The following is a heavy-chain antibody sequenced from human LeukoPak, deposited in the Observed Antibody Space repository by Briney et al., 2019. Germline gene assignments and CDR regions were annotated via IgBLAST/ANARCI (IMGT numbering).Heavy chain of an antibody. D-gene: IGHD3-10*01. CDR3: AKGGGSGSYRNWFDS. J-gene: IGHJ5*01. CDR1: GFTFSSYA. Sequence: GGSLRLSCAASGFTFSSYAMSWVRQAPGKGLDWVSAISGSGGSTYYADSVKGRFTISRDNSKNTLYLQMNSLRAEDTAVYYCAKGGGSGSYRNWFDSWGQGTLVTVYS. V-gene: IGHV3-23*01. CDR2: ISGSGGST.